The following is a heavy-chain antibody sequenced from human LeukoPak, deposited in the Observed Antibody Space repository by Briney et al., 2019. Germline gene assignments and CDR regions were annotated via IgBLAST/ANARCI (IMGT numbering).Heavy chain of an antibody. CDR1: GFTFSSYS. V-gene: IGHV3-21*01. CDR3: ACGYTYGYGAFDI. D-gene: IGHD5-18*01. CDR2: ISSSSSYI. Sequence: PGGSLRRSCAASGFTFSSYSMNWVRQAPGKGLEWVSSISSSSSYIYYADSVKGRFTISRDNAKNSLYLQMNSLRAEDTAVYYCACGYTYGYGAFDIWGQGTMVTVSS. J-gene: IGHJ3*02.